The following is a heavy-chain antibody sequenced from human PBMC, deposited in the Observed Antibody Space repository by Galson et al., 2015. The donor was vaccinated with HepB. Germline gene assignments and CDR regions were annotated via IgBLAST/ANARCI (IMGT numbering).Heavy chain of an antibody. Sequence: SLRLSCAASGFTFSSYAMHWVRQAPGKGLEWVAVISYDGSNKYYADSVKGRFTISRDNSKNTLYLQMNSLRAEDTAVYYCARWNGGLGAWGQGTLVTVSS. CDR3: ARWNGGLGA. CDR1: GFTFSSYA. D-gene: IGHD3-16*01. CDR2: ISYDGSNK. V-gene: IGHV3-30-3*01. J-gene: IGHJ5*02.